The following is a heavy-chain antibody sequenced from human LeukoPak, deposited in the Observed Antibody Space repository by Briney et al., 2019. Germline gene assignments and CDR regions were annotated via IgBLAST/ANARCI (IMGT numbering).Heavy chain of an antibody. J-gene: IGHJ4*02. CDR1: RYTLTELS. CDR2: INPNSGAT. Sequence: GASVKVSCKVSRYTLTELSLHWVRQAPGQGLEWMGWINPNSGATNVAQKFQGRVTMTRDTSISTAYMELSRLRSDDTAVYFCARVGYNGYVLEYWGQGTLVTVSS. CDR3: ARVGYNGYVLEY. V-gene: IGHV1-2*02. D-gene: IGHD5-12*01.